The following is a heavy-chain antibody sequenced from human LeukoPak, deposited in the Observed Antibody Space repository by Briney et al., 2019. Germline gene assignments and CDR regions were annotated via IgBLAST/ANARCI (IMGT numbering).Heavy chain of an antibody. J-gene: IGHJ5*02. CDR2: IIPILGIA. CDR1: GGTFSIYA. V-gene: IGHV1-69*04. Sequence: SVKVSCKASGGTFSIYAISWVRQAPGQGLEWMGRIIPILGIANYAQKFQGRVTITADKSTSTAYMELSSLRSEDTAVYYCLYSGYDYLVNNNWFDPWGHGNLFTASS. CDR3: LYSGYDYLVNNNWFDP. D-gene: IGHD5-12*01.